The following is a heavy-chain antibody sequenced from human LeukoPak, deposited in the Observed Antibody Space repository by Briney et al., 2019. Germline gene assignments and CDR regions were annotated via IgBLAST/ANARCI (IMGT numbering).Heavy chain of an antibody. CDR3: AKSSRRGYSYGPNFDY. V-gene: IGHV3-21*04. CDR2: ISSSSSYI. CDR1: GFTFSSYS. D-gene: IGHD5-18*01. Sequence: GGSLRLSCAASGFTFSSYSMNWVRQAPGKGLEWVSSISSSSSYIYYADSVKGRFTISRDNAKNSLYLQMNSLRAEDTAVYYCAKSSRRGYSYGPNFDYWGQGTLVTVSS. J-gene: IGHJ4*02.